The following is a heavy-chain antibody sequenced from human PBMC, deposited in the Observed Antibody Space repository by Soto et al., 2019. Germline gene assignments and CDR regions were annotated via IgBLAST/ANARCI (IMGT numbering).Heavy chain of an antibody. CDR2: ISGSGDNT. V-gene: IGHV3-23*01. CDR1: GFTFSSYG. Sequence: GGSLRLSCVASGFTFSSYGMNWVRQAPGKGLEWVSGISGSGDNTHYADAVKGRFTISRDNSKSTLYLQMNSLRAEDTALYYCAKGRSYYYYYGVDVWGQGTTVTVSS. CDR3: AKGRSYYYYYGVDV. J-gene: IGHJ6*02.